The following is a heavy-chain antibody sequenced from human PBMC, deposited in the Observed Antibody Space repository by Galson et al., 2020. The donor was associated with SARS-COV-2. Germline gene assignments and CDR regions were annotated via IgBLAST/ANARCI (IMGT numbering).Heavy chain of an antibody. Sequence: SVKVSCKTSGGNFTRYGMSWVRQAPGQGLEWMGSIIPMFGTPSYAQKFHGRGTITADKSTNTVYMELSSLNSEDTAVYYCARDGNILTGYYWFDVWGQGTLVTVSS. CDR3: ARDGNILTGYYWFDV. D-gene: IGHD3-9*01. V-gene: IGHV1-69*06. J-gene: IGHJ5*02. CDR2: IIPMFGTP. CDR1: GGNFTRYG.